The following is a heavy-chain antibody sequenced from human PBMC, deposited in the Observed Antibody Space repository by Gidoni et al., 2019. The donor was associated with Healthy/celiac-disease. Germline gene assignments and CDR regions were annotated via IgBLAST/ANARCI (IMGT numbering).Heavy chain of an antibody. CDR2: ISAYNGNT. CDR3: ARDYIVVVPAALIYYYGMDV. J-gene: IGHJ6*02. V-gene: IGHV1-18*01. Sequence: QVQLVQSGAEVKKPGASVQVSCKASGYTFTSYGISWVRQAPGQGLEWMGWISAYNGNTNYAQKLQGRVTMTTDTSTSTAYMELRSLRSDDTAVYYCARDYIVVVPAALIYYYGMDVWGQGTTVTVSS. D-gene: IGHD2-2*01. CDR1: GYTFTSYG.